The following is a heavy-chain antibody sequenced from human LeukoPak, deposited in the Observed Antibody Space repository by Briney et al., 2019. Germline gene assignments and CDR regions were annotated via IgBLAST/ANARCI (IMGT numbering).Heavy chain of an antibody. CDR2: IYTSGST. D-gene: IGHD4-17*01. Sequence: SETLSLTCTVSVASISSYYWSWIRQPAGKGLEWLGRIYTSGSTNYNPSLKSRVTMSVDTSKNQFSLKLSCVTAADTAVYYCARGTYGDYGIDWFDPWGQGTLVTVFS. CDR1: VASISSYY. V-gene: IGHV4-4*07. CDR3: ARGTYGDYGIDWFDP. J-gene: IGHJ5*02.